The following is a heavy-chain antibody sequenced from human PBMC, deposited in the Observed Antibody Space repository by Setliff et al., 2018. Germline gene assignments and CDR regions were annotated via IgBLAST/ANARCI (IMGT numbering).Heavy chain of an antibody. CDR3: ARRLQNFYDSSGYYYADAFDI. D-gene: IGHD3-22*01. Sequence: GASVKVSCKASGYTFTSYYMHWVRQAHGQGLEWMGMINPSGGSTSYAQKFQGRVTMTRDTSTSTVYMELSSLRSEDTAVYYCARRLQNFYDSSGYYYADAFDIWGQGTMVTVSS. J-gene: IGHJ3*02. CDR1: GYTFTSYY. CDR2: INPSGGST. V-gene: IGHV1-46*01.